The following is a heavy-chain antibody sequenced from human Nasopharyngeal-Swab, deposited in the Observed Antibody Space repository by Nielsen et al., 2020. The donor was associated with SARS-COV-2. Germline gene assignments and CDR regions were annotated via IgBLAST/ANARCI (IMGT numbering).Heavy chain of an antibody. CDR3: AEAKGDLWSGYSTGHYFDH. V-gene: IGHV3-7*03. CDR1: GFTFSSYW. J-gene: IGHJ4*02. Sequence: GGSLRLSCAASGFTFSSYWMTWVRQAPGKGLEWVANIKHDGSAKYYADSVKGRFTISRDNAKSSLHLQMNSLRAEDTAVYYCAEAKGDLWSGYSTGHYFDHWGQGTHVTVSA. CDR2: IKHDGSAK. D-gene: IGHD3-3*01.